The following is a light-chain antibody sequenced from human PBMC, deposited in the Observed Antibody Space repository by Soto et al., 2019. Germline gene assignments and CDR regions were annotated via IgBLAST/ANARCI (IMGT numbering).Light chain of an antibody. V-gene: IGLV2-14*01. CDR2: DVF. CDR1: SSDVGGYNY. CDR3: TSWTSTSTYV. J-gene: IGLJ1*01. Sequence: QSVLTQDASVSGSPGQSITISCTGTSSDVGGYNYVSWYQQHPGRAPKLIIYDVFTRPSGISHRFSGSKSGNTASLTISALQAEDEADYYCTSWTSTSTYVFGSGTKVTV.